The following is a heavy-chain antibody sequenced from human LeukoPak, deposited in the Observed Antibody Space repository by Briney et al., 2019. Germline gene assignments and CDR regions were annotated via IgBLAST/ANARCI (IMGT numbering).Heavy chain of an antibody. CDR2: ISAYNGNT. V-gene: IGHV1-18*01. Sequence: ASVKVSCKASGYTFTSYGISWVRQAPGQGLEWMGWISAYNGNTNYAQKFQGRVTMTRDTSISTAYMELSRLRSDDTAVYYCAIDILTGYDAFDIWGQGTMVTVSS. CDR1: GYTFTSYG. J-gene: IGHJ3*02. D-gene: IGHD3-9*01. CDR3: AIDILTGYDAFDI.